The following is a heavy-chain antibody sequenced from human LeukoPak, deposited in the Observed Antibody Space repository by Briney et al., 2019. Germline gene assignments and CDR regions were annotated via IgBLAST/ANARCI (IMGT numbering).Heavy chain of an antibody. CDR3: AGRGYSYGFDY. D-gene: IGHD5-18*01. CDR1: GFNFSSYA. Sequence: GGSLRLSCAASGFNFSSYAMSWVRQAPGKGLEWVSAISGSGGSTYYADSVKGRFTISRDNSKNTLYLQMNSLRAEDTAVYYCAGRGYSYGFDYWGQGTLVTVSS. J-gene: IGHJ4*02. V-gene: IGHV3-23*01. CDR2: ISGSGGST.